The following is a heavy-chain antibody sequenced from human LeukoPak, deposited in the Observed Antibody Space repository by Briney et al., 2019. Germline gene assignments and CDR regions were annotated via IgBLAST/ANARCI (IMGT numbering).Heavy chain of an antibody. CDR3: AKDRVVRGVKYNWFDP. Sequence: GGSLRLSCAASGFTFSSYAMSWVRQAPGKGLEWVSAISGSGGSTYYADSVKGRFTISRDNSKNTLYLQMNSLRAEDTAVYYCAKDRVVRGVKYNWFDPWGQGTLVTVSS. CDR1: GFTFSSYA. CDR2: ISGSGGST. V-gene: IGHV3-23*01. J-gene: IGHJ5*02. D-gene: IGHD3-10*01.